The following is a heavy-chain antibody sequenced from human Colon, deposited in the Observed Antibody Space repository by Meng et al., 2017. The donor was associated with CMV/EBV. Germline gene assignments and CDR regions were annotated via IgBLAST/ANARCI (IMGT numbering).Heavy chain of an antibody. CDR2: IKSKIDGGTT. CDR1: GMTFSNAW. Sequence: GESLKISCAASGMTFSNAWMSWVRQAPGKGLEWIGRIKSKIDGGTTDYAAPVKGRFSLSRDDSKNTLYLQMNSLKTEDTAVYYCAAITAATVTLYGMDVWGLGTTGT. D-gene: IGHD6-13*01. J-gene: IGHJ6*02. V-gene: IGHV3-15*01. CDR3: AAITAATVTLYGMDV.